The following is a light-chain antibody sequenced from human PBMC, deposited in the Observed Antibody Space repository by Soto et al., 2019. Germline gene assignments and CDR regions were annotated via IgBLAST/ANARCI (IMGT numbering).Light chain of an antibody. J-gene: IGKJ5*01. Sequence: EIVLTQSPATLSLSPGERATLSCRASQSVSSYLAWYQQKPGQAPRLLIYDASNRATGIPDRFSASGSGTDFTLTISSLEPEDFAVYYCQQRSNWPPITFGQGTRLEIK. V-gene: IGKV3-11*01. CDR2: DAS. CDR1: QSVSSY. CDR3: QQRSNWPPIT.